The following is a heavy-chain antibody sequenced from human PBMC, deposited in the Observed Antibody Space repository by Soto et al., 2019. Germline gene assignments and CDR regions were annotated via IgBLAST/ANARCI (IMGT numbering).Heavy chain of an antibody. J-gene: IGHJ4*02. D-gene: IGHD3-10*01. Sequence: QVHLVQSGAEVKRPGSSVKVSCKASGDTFNFYSINWVRQAPGLGLEWMGRVNPILSMSNYAQRFQGRVTMTADKSTSTAYMELSGLRSEDTAIYYCATSYGSGYRAFDFWGQGALVTVSS. CDR1: GDTFNFYS. CDR3: ATSYGSGYRAFDF. CDR2: VNPILSMS. V-gene: IGHV1-69*04.